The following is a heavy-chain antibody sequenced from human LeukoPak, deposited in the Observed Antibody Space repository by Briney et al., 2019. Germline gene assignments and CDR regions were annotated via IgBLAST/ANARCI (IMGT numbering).Heavy chain of an antibody. J-gene: IGHJ6*02. Sequence: SETLSLTCAVYGGSFSSYYWSWIRQPPGKGLEWIGYIYYSGSTNYNPSLKSRVTISVDTSKNQFSLKLSSVTAADTAVYYCASLYGDYPLNYYYGMDVWGQGTTVTVSS. V-gene: IGHV4-59*01. CDR3: ASLYGDYPLNYYYGMDV. CDR1: GGSFSSYY. CDR2: IYYSGST. D-gene: IGHD4-17*01.